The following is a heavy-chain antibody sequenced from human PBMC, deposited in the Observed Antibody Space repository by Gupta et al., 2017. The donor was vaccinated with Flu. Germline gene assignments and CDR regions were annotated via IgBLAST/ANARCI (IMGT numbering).Heavy chain of an antibody. D-gene: IGHD3-22*01. V-gene: IGHV3-9*01. CDR1: GFTFDDHG. CDR2: IRWDGRQM. Sequence: EVKLVESGGGLVQPGRSLRLSCAGSGFTFDDHGMHWVRQVPGKGLGWVASIRWDGRQMGYVDSVKGRFTISRDNAKNSLYLQMNNLRPEDTAVYYCAKDLGLLSLLPSDAFDVWGQGTMVTVSS. J-gene: IGHJ3*01. CDR3: AKDLGLLSLLPSDAFDV.